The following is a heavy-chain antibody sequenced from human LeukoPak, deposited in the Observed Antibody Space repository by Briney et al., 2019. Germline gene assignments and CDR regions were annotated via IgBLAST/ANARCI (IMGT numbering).Heavy chain of an antibody. J-gene: IGHJ6*03. V-gene: IGHV3-23*01. Sequence: GGSLRLSCAASGFTLSSYAMSWVRQAPGKGPEWVSAISGSGGSTYYADSVKGRFTISRDNSKNTLYLQMNSLRAEDTAVYYCAKVRYCSSTSCYYYYYYMDVWGKGTTVTVSS. CDR2: ISGSGGST. CDR3: AKVRYCSSTSCYYYYYYMDV. CDR1: GFTLSSYA. D-gene: IGHD2-2*01.